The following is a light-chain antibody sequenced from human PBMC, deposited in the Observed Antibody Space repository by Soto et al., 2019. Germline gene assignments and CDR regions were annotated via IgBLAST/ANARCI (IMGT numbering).Light chain of an antibody. CDR1: PSISRDN. J-gene: IGKJ2*02. CDR3: QQYSSSPCT. Sequence: EIVLTQSPGTLSLSPGERATLSCRASPSISRDNLAWYQQKPGQAPRLIIYDASSRATGTPDRFSGSGSGTDFTLTISRLEPEDFAVYYCQQYSSSPCTFGQGTKLEIK. V-gene: IGKV3-20*01. CDR2: DAS.